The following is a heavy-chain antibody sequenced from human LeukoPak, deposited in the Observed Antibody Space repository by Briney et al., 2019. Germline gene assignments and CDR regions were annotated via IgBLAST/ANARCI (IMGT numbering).Heavy chain of an antibody. CDR3: ARELGGVYGGNSGDDY. Sequence: ASVKVSCKASGYTFTGYYIHWVRQAPGQGLEWMGWVNPNSGGTNSAKKFQGRVTMTRDTSLSTAYMEVSSLRSDDTAVYYCARELGGVYGGNSGDDYWGQGTLVTVSS. D-gene: IGHD4-23*01. CDR2: VNPNSGGT. CDR1: GYTFTGYY. J-gene: IGHJ4*02. V-gene: IGHV1-2*02.